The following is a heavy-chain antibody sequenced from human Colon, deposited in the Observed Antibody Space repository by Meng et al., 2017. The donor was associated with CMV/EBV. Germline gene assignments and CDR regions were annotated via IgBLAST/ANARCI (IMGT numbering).Heavy chain of an antibody. CDR2: ISGSTSSDT. CDR3: ARGAVGNSRRPYYATDV. CDR1: GFTFSTYA. J-gene: IGHJ6*02. D-gene: IGHD1-14*01. Sequence: GESLKISCTASGFTFSTYAMNWVRQAPGKGLEWISSISGSTSSDTYYADSVGGRFTISRDNSKNTVFLHLSSLRAEDTAIYYCARGAVGNSRRPYYATDVWGQGTTVTVSS. V-gene: IGHV3-23*01.